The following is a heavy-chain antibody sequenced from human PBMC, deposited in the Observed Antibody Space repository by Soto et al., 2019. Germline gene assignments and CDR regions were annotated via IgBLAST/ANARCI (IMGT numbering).Heavy chain of an antibody. CDR2: IYYSGST. V-gene: IGHV4-39*01. D-gene: IGHD2-15*01. Sequence: PSETRSLTCTVSGGSISSSSLYWGWVRQPPGKGLEWIGSIYYSGSTYYNPSLKSRVTISVDTSKNQFSLKLSSVTAADTAVYYCARTNRILDAFDIWGQGTMVTVSS. CDR1: GGSISSSSLY. J-gene: IGHJ3*02. CDR3: ARTNRILDAFDI.